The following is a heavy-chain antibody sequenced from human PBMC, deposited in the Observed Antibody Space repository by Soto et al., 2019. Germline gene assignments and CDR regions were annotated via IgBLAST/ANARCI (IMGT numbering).Heavy chain of an antibody. Sequence: QVQLQQWGAGLLKPSETLSLTCGVFGGSFSGYDWSWIRQPPGKGLEWIGEIYHSGSTNYNPSLKSRVTISVDTSKNQFSLKMSSVTAADTAVYYCARASISSWFDPWGQGTLVTVSS. CDR2: IYHSGST. D-gene: IGHD3-3*02. V-gene: IGHV4-34*01. CDR3: ARASISSWFDP. CDR1: GGSFSGYD. J-gene: IGHJ5*02.